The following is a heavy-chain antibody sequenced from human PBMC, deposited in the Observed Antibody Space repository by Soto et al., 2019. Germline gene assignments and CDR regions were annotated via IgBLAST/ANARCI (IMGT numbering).Heavy chain of an antibody. D-gene: IGHD3-16*02. Sequence: ASVKVSCKVSGYTLTELSMHWVRHAPGKGLEWMGGFDPEDGETIYAQKFQGRVTMTEDTSTDTAYMELSSLRSEDTAVYYCATDGIPHMITVGGVIVTAFDIWGQGTMVTV. CDR3: ATDGIPHMITVGGVIVTAFDI. CDR1: GYTLTELS. V-gene: IGHV1-24*01. CDR2: FDPEDGET. J-gene: IGHJ3*02.